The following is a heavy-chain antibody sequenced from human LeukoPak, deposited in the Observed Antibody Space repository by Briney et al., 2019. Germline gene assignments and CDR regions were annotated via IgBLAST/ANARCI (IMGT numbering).Heavy chain of an antibody. D-gene: IGHD3-10*01. V-gene: IGHV4-59*01. CDR2: MYHSGSS. Sequence: SETLSLTCTVSGGSISSYYWSWIRQPPGKGLEYIGYMYHSGSSNYNPSLKSRVTISVDTSKNPVSLKLRSVTAADTAVYYCATMVQGAHTYFGSWGQGNLVAVSS. CDR1: GGSISSYY. J-gene: IGHJ4*02. CDR3: ATMVQGAHTYFGS.